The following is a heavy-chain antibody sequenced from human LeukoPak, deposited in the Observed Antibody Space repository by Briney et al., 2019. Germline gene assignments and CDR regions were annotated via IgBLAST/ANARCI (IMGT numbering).Heavy chain of an antibody. D-gene: IGHD3-9*01. CDR3: ARGQWLRYFDWLKKGRYYFDY. CDR1: GYTFTSYD. Sequence: ASVKVSCKASGYTFTSYDINWVRQATGQGLEWMGWMNPNSGNTGYAQKFQGRVTLTRNTSISTAYMELSSLSSEDTAVYYCARGQWLRYFDWLKKGRYYFDYWGQGTLVTVSS. V-gene: IGHV1-8*01. J-gene: IGHJ4*02. CDR2: MNPNSGNT.